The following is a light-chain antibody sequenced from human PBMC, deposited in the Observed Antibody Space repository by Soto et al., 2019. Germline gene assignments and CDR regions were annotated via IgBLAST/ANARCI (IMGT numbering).Light chain of an antibody. J-gene: IGKJ1*01. CDR2: TAS. Sequence: DIQMTHSPSTLSASVLYTVTITFRSSQTISRWLAWYQQKPGKAPRLLIYTASTLESGVPSRFSASGSGTEFTLTISSLHPDDFATYYCKEYNNYWKFGQGTKVDIK. CDR3: KEYNNYWK. CDR1: QTISRW. V-gene: IGKV1-5*01.